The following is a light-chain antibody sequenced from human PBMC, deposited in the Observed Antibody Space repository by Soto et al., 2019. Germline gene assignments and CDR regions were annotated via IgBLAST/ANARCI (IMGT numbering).Light chain of an antibody. CDR2: GNS. Sequence: QLVLTQPPSVSGAPGQRVTISCTGSRSNIGAGYDVHWYQQLPGTAPKLLIYGNSNRPSGVPDRFSGSKSGTSASLATTGLQAEDEADYYCHSYDSILSGAYVFGTGTKVTVL. CDR1: RSNIGAGYD. CDR3: HSYDSILSGAYV. J-gene: IGLJ1*01. V-gene: IGLV1-40*01.